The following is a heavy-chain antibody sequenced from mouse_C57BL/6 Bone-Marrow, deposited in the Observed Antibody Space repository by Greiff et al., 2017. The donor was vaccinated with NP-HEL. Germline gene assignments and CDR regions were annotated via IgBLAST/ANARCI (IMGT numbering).Heavy chain of an antibody. Sequence: VQLQQSGAELVRPGASVTLSCKASGYTFTDYEMHWVKQTPVHGLEWIGAIDPETGGTAYNQKFKGKAILTADKSSSTAYMALRSLTSEDSAVYYCTRTGNLGAMDYWGQGTSVTVSS. J-gene: IGHJ4*01. D-gene: IGHD2-1*01. CDR2: IDPETGGT. CDR3: TRTGNLGAMDY. CDR1: GYTFTDYE. V-gene: IGHV1-15*01.